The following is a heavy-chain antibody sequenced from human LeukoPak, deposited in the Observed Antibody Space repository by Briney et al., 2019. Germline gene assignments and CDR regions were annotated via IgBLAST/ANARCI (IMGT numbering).Heavy chain of an antibody. CDR3: ARGGIVAVPAACDY. J-gene: IGHJ4*02. Sequence: SETLSLTCTVYGGSFSGYYWSWIRQPPGKGLEWIGEINHSGSTNYNPSLKSRVTISVDTSKNQFSLKLSSVTAADTAVYYCARGGIVAVPAACDYWGQGTLVTVSS. CDR1: GGSFSGYY. V-gene: IGHV4-34*01. D-gene: IGHD2-2*01. CDR2: INHSGST.